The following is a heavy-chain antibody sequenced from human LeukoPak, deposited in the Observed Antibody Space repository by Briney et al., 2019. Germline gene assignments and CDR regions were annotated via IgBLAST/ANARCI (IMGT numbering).Heavy chain of an antibody. CDR1: GFTFSGYD. CDR2: IRYDGSNK. Sequence: GGSLRLSCAASGFTFSGYDMHWVRQAPGKGLEWVAFIRYDGSNKYYTDSVKGRFTISRDNSKNTLYLQMNSLRPEDTAVYYCAKASAIDYWGQGTLVSVSS. V-gene: IGHV3-30*02. CDR3: AKASAIDY. J-gene: IGHJ4*02.